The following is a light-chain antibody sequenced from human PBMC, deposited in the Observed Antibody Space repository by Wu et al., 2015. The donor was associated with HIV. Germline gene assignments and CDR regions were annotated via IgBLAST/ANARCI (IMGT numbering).Light chain of an antibody. J-gene: IGKJ2*01. CDR2: KAS. V-gene: IGKV1-5*03. Sequence: DIQMTQSPSTLSASVGDRVTITCRASQSLSPWLAWYQQKPGKAPKLLIYKASTLESGVPSRFSGSESGTEFTLTINSLQPDDFATYYCQQYNSYPYNFGQGTKLEIK. CDR3: QQYNSYPYN. CDR1: QSLSPW.